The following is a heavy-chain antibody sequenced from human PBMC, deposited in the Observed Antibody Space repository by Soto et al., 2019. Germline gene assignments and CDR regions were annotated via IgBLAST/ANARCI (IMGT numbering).Heavy chain of an antibody. CDR2: IYPGDSDT. Sequence: HGESLKISCKGSGYSFTSYWIGWVRQMPGKGLEWMGIIYPGDSDTRYSPSFQGQVTISADKSISTAYLQWCSLKASDTAMYHCARSYYDFWSGYFFDYWGQGTLVTVSS. CDR1: GYSFTSYW. V-gene: IGHV5-51*01. D-gene: IGHD3-3*01. CDR3: ARSYYDFWSGYFFDY. J-gene: IGHJ4*02.